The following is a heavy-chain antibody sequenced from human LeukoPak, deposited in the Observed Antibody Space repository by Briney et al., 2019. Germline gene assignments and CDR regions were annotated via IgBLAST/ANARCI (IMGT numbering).Heavy chain of an antibody. J-gene: IGHJ6*03. CDR3: AKNGDRGAYCTGGTCYPYFYYYMDV. D-gene: IGHD2-15*01. Sequence: GGSLRLSCTASGFTFSSYSMNWVRQAPGKGLEWVSSISTSSSYIYYADSVKGRFTISRDNARNSLYLQMNTLRAEDTAIYYCAKNGDRGAYCTGGTCYPYFYYYMDVWGKGTTVTI. CDR1: GFTFSSYS. V-gene: IGHV3-21*04. CDR2: ISTSSSYI.